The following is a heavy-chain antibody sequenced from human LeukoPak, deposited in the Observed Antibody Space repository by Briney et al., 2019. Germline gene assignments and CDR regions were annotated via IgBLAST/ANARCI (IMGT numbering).Heavy chain of an antibody. CDR2: ISPTGSTT. J-gene: IGHJ4*02. V-gene: IGHV3-74*01. CDR1: GFSFSGHW. CDR3: ARGPNSNWSGLDF. D-gene: IGHD6-6*01. Sequence: GGSLRLSCTASGFSFSGHWMHWARQLPGEGLVWVSRISPTGSTTSYADSVKGRLTVSRDNGRDTLYLQVNNLRAEDTAVYYCARGPNSNWSGLDFWGQGTLLTVSS.